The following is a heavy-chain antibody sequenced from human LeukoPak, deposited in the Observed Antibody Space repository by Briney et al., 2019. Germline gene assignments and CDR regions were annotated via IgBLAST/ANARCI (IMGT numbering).Heavy chain of an antibody. CDR2: ISSSGSTI. J-gene: IGHJ4*02. V-gene: IGHV3-48*03. CDR1: GFTFSSYE. D-gene: IGHD2-21*02. Sequence: GGSLRLSCAASGFTFSSYEMNWVRQAPGKGLEWVSYISSSGSTIYYAGSVKGRFTISRDNSKNTVYLQLNTLRPEDTAVYYCAKDLGWAGGATAIRALDYWGQGTLVTVSS. CDR3: AKDLGWAGGATAIRALDY.